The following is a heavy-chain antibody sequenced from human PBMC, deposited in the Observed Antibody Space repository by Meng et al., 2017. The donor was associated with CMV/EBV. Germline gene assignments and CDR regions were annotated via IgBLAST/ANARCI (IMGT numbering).Heavy chain of an antibody. Sequence: GGSLRLSCAASGFTVSSNYMSWVRQAPGKGLEWVSVIYSGGSTYYADSVKGRFTISRDNSKNTLYLQMNSLRAEDTAVYYCVVTSNTGYLSEFWGQGTLVTVSS. D-gene: IGHD3-9*01. CDR3: VVTSNTGYLSEF. CDR2: IYSGGST. V-gene: IGHV3-66*02. J-gene: IGHJ4*02. CDR1: GFTVSSNY.